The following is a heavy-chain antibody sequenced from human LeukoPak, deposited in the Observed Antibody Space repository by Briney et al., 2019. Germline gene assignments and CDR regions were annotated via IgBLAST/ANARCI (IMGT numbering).Heavy chain of an antibody. Sequence: PGGSLRLSCAASGFTFSSYWMSWVRQAPGKGQEWVANIKQDGSEKYYVDSVKGRFTISRDNAKNSLYLQMNSLRAEDTAVYYCASEGSSPAGGNYMDVWGKGTTVTVSS. CDR2: IKQDGSEK. V-gene: IGHV3-7*01. J-gene: IGHJ6*03. CDR3: ASEGSSPAGGNYMDV. D-gene: IGHD2-2*01. CDR1: GFTFSSYW.